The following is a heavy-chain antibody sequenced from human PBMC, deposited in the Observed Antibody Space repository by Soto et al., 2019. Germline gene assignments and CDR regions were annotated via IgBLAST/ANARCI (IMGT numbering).Heavy chain of an antibody. CDR1: GFTFSSYA. Sequence: AGGSLRLSCAASGFTFSSYAMHWVRQAPGKGLEWVSTICGSGGSKYYADSVKGRFTISRDNSKNTLYLQMNSLRAEDTAVYYCAKDQGSSWYEIDYWGQGTLVTVSS. D-gene: IGHD6-13*01. J-gene: IGHJ4*02. CDR3: AKDQGSSWYEIDY. CDR2: ICGSGGSK. V-gene: IGHV3-23*01.